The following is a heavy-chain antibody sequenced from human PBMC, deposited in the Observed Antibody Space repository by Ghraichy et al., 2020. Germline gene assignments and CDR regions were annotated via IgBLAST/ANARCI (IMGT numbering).Heavy chain of an antibody. Sequence: SETLSLTCYVSGGSITGSYYWSWIRQSPGKGLEWIGYIHHSGITHFSPSFKSRLSSSIDTSKSHFSLKLTSVTSADAAVYYCARGINLGYCSTSSGPFWSLALWGRGTLVTVSS. V-gene: IGHV4-59*01. CDR1: GGSITGSYY. CDR2: IHHSGIT. CDR3: ARGINLGYCSTSSGPFWSLAL. D-gene: IGHD2-2*01. J-gene: IGHJ2*01.